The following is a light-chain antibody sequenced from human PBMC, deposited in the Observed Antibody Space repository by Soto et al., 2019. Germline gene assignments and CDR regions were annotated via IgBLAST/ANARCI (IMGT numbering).Light chain of an antibody. J-gene: IGKJ2*01. V-gene: IGKV1-33*01. CDR1: QDISNY. CDR2: DAS. Sequence: DIQMTQSPSSLSASVGDRVTITCQASQDISNYLNWYQQKPWKAPKLLIYDASNLETGVPSRFSGSGSGTDFTFTISSLQPEDIATYYCQQYDNLPPVYTFGQGTKLEIK. CDR3: QQYDNLPPVYT.